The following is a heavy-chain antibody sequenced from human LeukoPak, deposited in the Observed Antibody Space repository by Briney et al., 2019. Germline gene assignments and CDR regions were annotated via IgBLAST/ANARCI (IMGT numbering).Heavy chain of an antibody. V-gene: IGHV4-39*01. D-gene: IGHD1-1*01. CDR2: IFYSGSP. Sequence: SSESLSLTCTVSGGSITTSYYYWGWVRQPPGKGLEWIGTIFYSGSPYYNPSLKSRVTFSVDTSNNQFSLKLRSMTAADMAVYYCARGPRYNWNDGFDYWGQGTLVTVSS. CDR1: GGSITTSYYY. J-gene: IGHJ4*02. CDR3: ARGPRYNWNDGFDY.